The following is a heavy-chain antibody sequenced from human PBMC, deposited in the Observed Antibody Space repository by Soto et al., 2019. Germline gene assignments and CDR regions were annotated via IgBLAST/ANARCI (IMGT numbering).Heavy chain of an antibody. CDR3: AHRVLRTVFGLVTTTAIYFDF. CDR2: IYWDDDK. V-gene: IGHV2-5*02. CDR1: GFSLSTSGVG. J-gene: IGHJ4*02. D-gene: IGHD3-3*01. Sequence: QITLKESGPTQVKPRQTLTLTCTFSGFSLSTSGVGVGWIRQSPGKAPEWVALIYWDDDKRYSPSLKSRLTITKETSKNQVVLTITDLDTADTATYYCAHRVLRTVFGLVTTTAIYFDFWGQGTPVAVPS.